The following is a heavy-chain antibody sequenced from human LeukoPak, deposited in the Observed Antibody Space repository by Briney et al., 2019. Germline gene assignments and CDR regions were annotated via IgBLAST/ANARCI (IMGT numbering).Heavy chain of an antibody. D-gene: IGHD3-16*01. Sequence: ASVTVSFTASGYIFTNHAITWVRQAPGQGHEWMGWISGHTGNTIYAQKVQGRLTMTTDTSTSTAYMELRSLTSDDTAVYYCARAEGDYDPLNWIDPWGQGTRVTVSS. CDR3: ARAEGDYDPLNWIDP. CDR2: ISGHTGNT. CDR1: GYIFTNHA. V-gene: IGHV1-18*01. J-gene: IGHJ5*02.